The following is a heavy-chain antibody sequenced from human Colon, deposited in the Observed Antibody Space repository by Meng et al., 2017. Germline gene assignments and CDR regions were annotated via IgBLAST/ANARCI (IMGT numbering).Heavy chain of an antibody. J-gene: IGHJ4*02. CDR2: ISSSGSYI. V-gene: IGHV3-21*01. CDR3: ARNRDGYNYDYHFDY. CDR1: GFTFSTYS. Sequence: GESLKISCAAPGFTFSTYSMNWVRQAPGKGLEWVSYISSSGSYIYYADSLKGRFTISRDNAKNSLYLQMNSLRAEDTAVYHCARNRDGYNYDYHFDYWGQGTLVTVSS. D-gene: IGHD5-24*01.